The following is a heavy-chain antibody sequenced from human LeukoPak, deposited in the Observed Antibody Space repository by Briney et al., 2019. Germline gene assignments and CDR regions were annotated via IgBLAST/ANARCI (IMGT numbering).Heavy chain of an antibody. V-gene: IGHV5-51*01. CDR1: GYSFTNYW. J-gene: IGHJ4*02. Sequence: GESLKISCKGSGYSFTNYWIGWVRQMPGKGLEWMGIIYPGDSDTRYSPSFQGQVTISADKSISTAFLQWSSLKASDTAMYYCARQSYDILTGYQIDYWGQGTLVTVSS. D-gene: IGHD3-9*01. CDR2: IYPGDSDT. CDR3: ARQSYDILTGYQIDY.